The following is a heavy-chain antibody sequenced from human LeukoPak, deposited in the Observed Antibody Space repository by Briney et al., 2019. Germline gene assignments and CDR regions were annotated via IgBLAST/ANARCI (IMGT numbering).Heavy chain of an antibody. CDR3: AGGSGSYSWFDP. CDR1: GFTSSSYA. Sequence: GGSLRLSCAASGFTSSSYAMHWVRQAPGKGLEWVSAIYSGGNTYYADSVKGRFTISRDNSKNTVYLQMTSLRAEDTAAYYCAGGSGSYSWFDPWGQGTLVTVSS. J-gene: IGHJ5*02. CDR2: IYSGGNT. V-gene: IGHV3-53*01. D-gene: IGHD3-10*01.